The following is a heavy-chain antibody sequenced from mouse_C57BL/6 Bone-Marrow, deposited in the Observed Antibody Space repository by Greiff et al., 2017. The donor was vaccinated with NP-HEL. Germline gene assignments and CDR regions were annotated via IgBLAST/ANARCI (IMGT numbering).Heavy chain of an antibody. CDR3: ARSDYCGSSYVRWYFDV. D-gene: IGHD1-1*01. CDR1: GYTFTSYW. V-gene: IGHV1-55*01. Sequence: QVQLQQPGAELVKPGASVKMSCKASGYTFTSYWITWVKQRPGQGLEWIGDIYPGSGSTNYNEKFKSKATLTVDTSSSTAYMQLSSLTSEDSAVYYCARSDYCGSSYVRWYFDVWGTGTTVTVSS. CDR2: IYPGSGST. J-gene: IGHJ1*03.